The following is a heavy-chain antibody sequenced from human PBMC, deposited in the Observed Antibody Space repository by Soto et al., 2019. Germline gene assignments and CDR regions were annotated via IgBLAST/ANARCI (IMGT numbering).Heavy chain of an antibody. D-gene: IGHD1-1*01. J-gene: IGHJ5*02. CDR3: AREATTGTTVDWFDP. CDR1: GFTFSTYC. Sequence: LRLSCAASGFTFSTYCMNWVRQAPGKGLEWVSAISSRGSHIYYADSVRGRFTISRDNAKNSLYLQMNSLRPEDTAVYYCAREATTGTTVDWFDPWGQGTLVTVSS. V-gene: IGHV3-21*01. CDR2: ISSRGSHI.